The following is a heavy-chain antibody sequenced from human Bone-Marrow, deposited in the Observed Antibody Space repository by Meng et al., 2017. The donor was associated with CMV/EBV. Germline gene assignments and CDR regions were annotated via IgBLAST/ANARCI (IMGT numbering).Heavy chain of an antibody. J-gene: IGHJ3*02. CDR2: IRSKANNYAT. D-gene: IGHD3-10*01. V-gene: IGHV3-73*01. CDR1: GFTFSGSA. Sequence: GESLKISYAASGFTFSGSAMHWVRQASGKGLEWVGLIRSKANNYATAYAASVKGRFTISRDDSKNTAYLQMNSLKTEDTAVYYCTRQGSYWAFDIWGQGTMVTVSS. CDR3: TRQGSYWAFDI.